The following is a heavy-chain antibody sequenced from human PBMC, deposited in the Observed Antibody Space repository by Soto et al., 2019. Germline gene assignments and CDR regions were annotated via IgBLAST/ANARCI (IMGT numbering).Heavy chain of an antibody. D-gene: IGHD6-19*01. Sequence: NSVKGRFTIFRDTAKNTLYLQMNNLRAEDTALYYCARDPGGSGRAGRWFAPWGQGTLDTVSS. J-gene: IGHJ5*02. CDR3: ARDPGGSGRAGRWFAP. V-gene: IGHV3-53*01.